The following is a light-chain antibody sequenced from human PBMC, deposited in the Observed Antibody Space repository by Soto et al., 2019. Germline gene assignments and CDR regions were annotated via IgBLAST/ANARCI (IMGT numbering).Light chain of an antibody. CDR3: QVWDSSSDHWV. Sequence: SYELTQPPSVSVAPGQTARITCGGTNIGSKSVHWYQQKPGQAPVLGVDDDSDRPSGIPERFSGSNSGNTATLTISRVEAGDEADYYCQVWDSSSDHWVFGGGTQLTVL. V-gene: IGLV3-21*02. CDR2: DDS. J-gene: IGLJ3*02. CDR1: NIGSKS.